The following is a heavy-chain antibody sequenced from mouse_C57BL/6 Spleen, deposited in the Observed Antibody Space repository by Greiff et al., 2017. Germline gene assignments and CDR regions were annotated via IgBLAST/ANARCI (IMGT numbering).Heavy chain of an antibody. D-gene: IGHD1-1*01. V-gene: IGHV1-85*01. Sequence: VQLQQSGPELVKPGASVKLSCKASGYTFTSYDINWVEQRPGQGLEWIGWIYPRDGSTKYNEKFKGKATLTVDTSSSTAYMELHSLTSEDSAVYFCARKELGGSWYFDVWGTGTTVTVSS. J-gene: IGHJ1*03. CDR2: IYPRDGST. CDR1: GYTFTSYD. CDR3: ARKELGGSWYFDV.